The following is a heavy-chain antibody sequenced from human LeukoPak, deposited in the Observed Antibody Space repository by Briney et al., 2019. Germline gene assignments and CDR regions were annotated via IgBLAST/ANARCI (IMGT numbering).Heavy chain of an antibody. D-gene: IGHD4-17*01. CDR1: GFTFSSYA. CDR2: ISGSGGST. CDR3: AKEKVDYGDYYFDY. J-gene: IGHJ4*02. V-gene: IGHV3-23*01. Sequence: GGSLRLSCAASGFTFSSYAMSWVRQAPGKGLEWVSAISGSGGSTYYADSVKGRFTISRDNSKNTLYLQMDSLRAEDTAVYYCAKEKVDYGDYYFDYWGQGTLVTVSP.